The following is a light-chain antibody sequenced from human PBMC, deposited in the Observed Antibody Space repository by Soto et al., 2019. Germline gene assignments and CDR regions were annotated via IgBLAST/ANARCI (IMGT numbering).Light chain of an antibody. V-gene: IGKV3-20*01. CDR1: QSVPRSY. Sequence: EIVLTQSPGTLSFSPGERATLSCRASQSVPRSYLAWYQQRPGQAPRLVIYDASSRATGIPDRFSGSESETEYTLTISSLESEDFAVCSWHQYAWSPLTFGQGTRLEIK. CDR3: HQYAWSPLT. J-gene: IGKJ5*01. CDR2: DAS.